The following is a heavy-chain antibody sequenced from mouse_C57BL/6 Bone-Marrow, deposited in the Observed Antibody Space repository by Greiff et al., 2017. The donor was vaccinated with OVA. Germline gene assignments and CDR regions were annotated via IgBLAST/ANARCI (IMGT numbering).Heavy chain of an antibody. D-gene: IGHD2-4*01. CDR3: ARCGYYYYARDWYFDV. J-gene: IGHJ1*03. V-gene: IGHV3-8*01. CDR2: ISYSGST. CDR1: GYSITSDY. Sequence: EVQLVESGPGLAKPSQTLSLSCSASGYSITSDYWNWIRKFPGNKLEYMGYISYSGSTYYYPSPKSRISIIRATSKNQHYLQLNSVTTEDTATYYCARCGYYYYARDWYFDVWGTGTTVTVAS.